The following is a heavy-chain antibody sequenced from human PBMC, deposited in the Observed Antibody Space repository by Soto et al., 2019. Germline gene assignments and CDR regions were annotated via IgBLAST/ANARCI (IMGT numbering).Heavy chain of an antibody. J-gene: IGHJ4*02. D-gene: IGHD3-9*01. V-gene: IGHV4-61*01. CDR2: SYYSGST. CDR1: GGSVSSGSYY. Sequence: SETLSLTCTVSGGSVSSGSYYWSWIRQPPGKGLEWIGYSYYSGSTNYNPPLKIRVTISVDTSKNHFSLNLSSVTAADPAVYYCARAPLYYDILTGYLPPQYYFDYWGQGTLVTVS. CDR3: ARAPLYYDILTGYLPPQYYFDY.